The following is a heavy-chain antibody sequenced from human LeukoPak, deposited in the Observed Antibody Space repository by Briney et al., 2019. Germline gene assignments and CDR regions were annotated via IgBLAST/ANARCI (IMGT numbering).Heavy chain of an antibody. CDR3: AKRSTTFDY. V-gene: IGHV3-23*01. CDR2: ISDGGANT. J-gene: IGHJ4*02. Sequence: PGGSLRLSCATSGFTFTRYAMSWVRQAPGKGLEWVSAISDGGANTYYADSVKGRFTISTDNSKNTLYLQMNNLRVEDTAIYYCAKRSTTFDYWGQGTLVTVSS. D-gene: IGHD2-2*01. CDR1: GFTFTRYA.